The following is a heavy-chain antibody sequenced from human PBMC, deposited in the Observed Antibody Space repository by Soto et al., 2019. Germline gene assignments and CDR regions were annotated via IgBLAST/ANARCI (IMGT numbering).Heavy chain of an antibody. CDR2: IYHSGST. CDR1: GDSITSNSYF. Sequence: SETQSLTCSVSGDSITSNSYFWAWIRQHPGGGLEWIGRIYHSGSTYYSPSLRSRITTSVDTSKNQFSLKLSSVTAADTAVCYCARGGTEDNYFAPWGQRTLVTVSS. CDR3: ARGGTEDNYFAP. J-gene: IGHJ5*02. V-gene: IGHV4-39*07.